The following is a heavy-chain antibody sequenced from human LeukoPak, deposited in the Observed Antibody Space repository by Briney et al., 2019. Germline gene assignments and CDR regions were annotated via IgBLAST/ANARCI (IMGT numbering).Heavy chain of an antibody. D-gene: IGHD4-23*01. CDR3: TTGYGGNSPADY. V-gene: IGHV3-15*01. CDR1: GFTFSNAW. Sequence: PGGSLRLSCAASGFTFSNAWMSWVRQAPGKGLEWVGRIKSKTDGGTTDYAAPVKGRFTISRDDSKNTLYLQMNSLKTEDTAVYYCTTGYGGNSPADYWGQGTLVTVSS. CDR2: IKSKTDGGTT. J-gene: IGHJ4*02.